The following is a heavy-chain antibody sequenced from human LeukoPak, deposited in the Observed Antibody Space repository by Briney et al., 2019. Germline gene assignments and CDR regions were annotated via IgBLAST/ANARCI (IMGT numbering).Heavy chain of an antibody. V-gene: IGHV3-23*01. J-gene: IGHJ4*02. CDR1: GFTFSIYA. CDR2: ISGSGGST. Sequence: GGSLRLSCAASGFTFSIYAVSWVRQAPGKGLEWVSGISGSGGSTYHPDSAKGRFTVSRDNSKNTLYLQMNSLRTEDTAVYYCATDLRNFDYWGQGTLVTVSS. CDR3: ATDLRNFDY.